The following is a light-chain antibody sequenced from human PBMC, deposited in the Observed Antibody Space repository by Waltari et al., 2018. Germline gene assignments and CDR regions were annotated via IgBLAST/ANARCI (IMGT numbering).Light chain of an antibody. V-gene: IGKV1-16*01. CDR2: DAS. J-gene: IGKJ5*01. CDR3: QQYSSNPIT. CDR1: WGINNY. Sequence: DVQMTQSPSSLSASVGDRVTITCRASWGINNYLAWFLQKPGEAPKSLVYDASRLQSGVPSRFSGSVSGTDFTLTISSLQPEDFGNYYGQQYSSNPITFGQGSRLEIK.